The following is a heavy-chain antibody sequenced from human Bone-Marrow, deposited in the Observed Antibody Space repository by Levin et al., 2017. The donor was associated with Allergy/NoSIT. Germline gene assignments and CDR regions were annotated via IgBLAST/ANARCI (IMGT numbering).Heavy chain of an antibody. CDR3: ARAVRNQLVSDV. V-gene: IGHV1-8*01. Sequence: RPGGSLRLSCKASGSTFSTYDITWVRQATGQGLEWVGWMNPNSGNTGYAQRFQGRVTMTRDTSISTAYMELSSLTSEDTAVYYCARAVRNQLVSDVWGQGTTVSVSS. D-gene: IGHD2-2*01. J-gene: IGHJ6*02. CDR2: MNPNSGNT. CDR1: GSTFSTYD.